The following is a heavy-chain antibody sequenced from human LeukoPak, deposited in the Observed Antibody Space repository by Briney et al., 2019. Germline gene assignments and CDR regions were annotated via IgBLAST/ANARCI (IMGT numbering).Heavy chain of an antibody. V-gene: IGHV3-23*01. Sequence: GGSLRLSCAASGFIFSDYAMSWVRQAPGNGLEWVSAISGSGGSTYYADSVKGRFTISKDNSKNTLYLQMNSLRAEDTAVYYCARGYYGSGSYFEVPYNWFDPWGQGTLVTVSS. CDR1: GFIFSDYA. D-gene: IGHD3-10*01. CDR2: ISGSGGST. CDR3: ARGYYGSGSYFEVPYNWFDP. J-gene: IGHJ5*02.